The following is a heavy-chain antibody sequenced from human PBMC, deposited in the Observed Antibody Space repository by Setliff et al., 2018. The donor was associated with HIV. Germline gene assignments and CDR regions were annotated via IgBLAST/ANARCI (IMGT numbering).Heavy chain of an antibody. Sequence: SETLSLTCTVSGGSISSYYWSWIRQPPGKGLEWIGYIYYSGSTKYNPSLNSRGTISIDTSKNELSLKLTSVTAADTAVYYCARHNVITYGGLLFDYYYYGLDVWGHGTTVTVSS. CDR3: ARHNVITYGGLLFDYYYYGLDV. CDR1: GGSISSYY. D-gene: IGHD3-16*01. J-gene: IGHJ6*02. CDR2: IYYSGST. V-gene: IGHV4-59*01.